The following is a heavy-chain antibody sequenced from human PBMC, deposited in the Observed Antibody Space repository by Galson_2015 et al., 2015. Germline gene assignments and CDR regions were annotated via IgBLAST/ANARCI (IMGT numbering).Heavy chain of an antibody. Sequence: SLRLSCAASGFTFSSYDMNWVRQAPGKGLEWVSSISSSSSYIYYADSVKGRFTISRDNAKNSLYLQTNSLRAEDTAVYYCARDGTVKYNWFDPWGQGTLVTVSS. V-gene: IGHV3-21*01. CDR3: ARDGTVKYNWFDP. CDR2: ISSSSSYI. CDR1: GFTFSSYD. J-gene: IGHJ5*02. D-gene: IGHD4-17*01.